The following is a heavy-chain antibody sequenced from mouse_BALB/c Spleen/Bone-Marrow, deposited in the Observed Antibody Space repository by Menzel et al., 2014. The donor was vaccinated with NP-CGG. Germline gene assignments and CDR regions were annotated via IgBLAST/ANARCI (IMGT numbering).Heavy chain of an antibody. CDR2: INPYNDGT. CDR3: ARGGRYDGAWFAY. Sequence: LQESGPELVKPGASVKMSCKASGYTFTSYVMHWVQQKPGQGLEWIGYINPYNDGTKYNEKFKGKATLTSDKSSSTAYMELSRLTSEDSAVYYCARGGRYDGAWFAYWGQGTLVTVSA. V-gene: IGHV1-14*01. CDR1: GYTFTSYV. J-gene: IGHJ3*01. D-gene: IGHD2-14*01.